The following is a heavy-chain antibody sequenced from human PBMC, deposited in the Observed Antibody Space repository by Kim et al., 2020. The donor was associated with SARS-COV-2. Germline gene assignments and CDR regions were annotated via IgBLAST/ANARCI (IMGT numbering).Heavy chain of an antibody. Sequence: SETLSLTCSVSGGSISGFFWAWIRQPAGKGLEYIGRINTSGSTKYNPSLKSRVTLSVDTSKNQFSLRLSSVNAADTAVYYCARDPSPYSSDYTNWFDPWGRGTLVTVSS. CDR2: INTSGST. V-gene: IGHV4-4*07. CDR1: GGSISGFF. D-gene: IGHD6-25*01. J-gene: IGHJ5*02. CDR3: ARDPSPYSSDYTNWFDP.